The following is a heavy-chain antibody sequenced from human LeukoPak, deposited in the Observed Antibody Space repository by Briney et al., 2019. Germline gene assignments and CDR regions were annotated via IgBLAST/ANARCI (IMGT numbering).Heavy chain of an antibody. CDR3: AKFRAYGSGSYYPYYFDY. Sequence: GGSLRLSCAASGFTFSSYWMHWVRQAPGKGLVWVSRINSDGSSTSYADSVKGRFTISRDNAKNTLYLQMNSLRAEDTAVYYCAKFRAYGSGSYYPYYFDYWGQGTLVTVSS. V-gene: IGHV3-74*01. CDR1: GFTFSSYW. D-gene: IGHD3-10*01. J-gene: IGHJ4*02. CDR2: INSDGSST.